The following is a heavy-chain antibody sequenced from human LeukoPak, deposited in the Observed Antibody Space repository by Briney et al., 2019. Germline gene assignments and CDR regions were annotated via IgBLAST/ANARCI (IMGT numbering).Heavy chain of an antibody. V-gene: IGHV3-33*01. CDR2: IWYDGSNK. CDR1: GFTFSSHG. J-gene: IGHJ4*02. D-gene: IGHD1-26*01. Sequence: PGRSLRLSCAASGFTFSSHGMYWVRQAPGKGLEWVAVIWYDGSNKYYADSVKGRFTISRDNSKNTLHLQMNSLRAEDTAVYYCAREGLSGSTYFYDYWGQGTLVTVSS. CDR3: AREGLSGSTYFYDY.